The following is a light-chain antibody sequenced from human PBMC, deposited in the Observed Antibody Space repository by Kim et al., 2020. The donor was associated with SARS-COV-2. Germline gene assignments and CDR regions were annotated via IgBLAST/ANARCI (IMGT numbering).Light chain of an antibody. Sequence: SYELTQPPSVSVSPGQTASITCSGDKLGDKYACWYQQKPGQSPVLVIYQDSKRPSGIPERFSGSNSGNTATLTISGTQAMDEADYYCQAWDSSTEGFGGGTKVTVL. CDR2: QDS. CDR1: KLGDKY. CDR3: QAWDSSTEG. J-gene: IGLJ3*02. V-gene: IGLV3-1*01.